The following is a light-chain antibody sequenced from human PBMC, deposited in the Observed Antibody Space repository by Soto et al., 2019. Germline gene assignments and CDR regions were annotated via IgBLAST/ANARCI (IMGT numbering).Light chain of an antibody. CDR3: QQYDSSSIT. J-gene: IGKJ5*01. Sequence: EIVLTQSPDTLSLSPGERATLSCRASQSVNSDYLAWYQQKHGQAPRLLIYDASTRATGIPARLSGSGSGTEFTLTISRLEPEDFAVYYCQQYDSSSITFGQGTRLEIK. CDR1: QSVNSDY. CDR2: DAS. V-gene: IGKV3-20*01.